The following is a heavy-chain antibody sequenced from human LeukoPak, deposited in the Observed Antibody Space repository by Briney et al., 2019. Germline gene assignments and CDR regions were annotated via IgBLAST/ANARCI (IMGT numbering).Heavy chain of an antibody. Sequence: ASVKVSCKASGYNFTSDYMHWVRQAPGQGLEWMGIINPSGGSTSYAQKFQGRVTTTRDMSTSTVYMEMSSLRSEDTAVYYCARGYYDSDGYYDDAFDIWGQGTMVTVSS. CDR3: ARGYYDSDGYYDDAFDI. V-gene: IGHV1-46*01. J-gene: IGHJ3*02. D-gene: IGHD3-22*01. CDR2: INPSGGST. CDR1: GYNFTSDY.